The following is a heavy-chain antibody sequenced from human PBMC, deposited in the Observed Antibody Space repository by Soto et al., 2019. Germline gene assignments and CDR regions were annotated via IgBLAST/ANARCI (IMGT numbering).Heavy chain of an antibody. CDR3: ATSNGGTYYYYYGMDV. CDR2: ISYDGSNK. J-gene: IGHJ6*02. D-gene: IGHD1-26*01. CDR1: GFTFSSYG. Sequence: QVQLVESGGGVVQPGRSLRLSCAASGFTFSSYGMHWVRQAPGKGLEWVAVISYDGSNKYYPDSVKGRFTISRDNSKNTLYLQMNSLRAEDTAVYYCATSNGGTYYYYYGMDVWGQGTTVTVSS. V-gene: IGHV3-30*03.